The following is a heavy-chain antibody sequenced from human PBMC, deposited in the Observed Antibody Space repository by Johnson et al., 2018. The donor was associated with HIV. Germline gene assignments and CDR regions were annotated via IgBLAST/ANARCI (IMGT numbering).Heavy chain of an antibody. V-gene: IGHV3-9*01. CDR3: AKDMLPWFGEFPWAFDVFDI. D-gene: IGHD3-10*01. CDR2: ISWNSGSV. J-gene: IGHJ3*02. Sequence: VQLVESGGGVVQPGRSLRLSCAASGFTFSSYGMHWVRQAPGKGPEWVSGISWNSGSVGYADSVKGRLTISRDNSKKSLYLDMNSLRAEDTAFYYCAKDMLPWFGEFPWAFDVFDIWGQGTMVTVSS. CDR1: GFTFSSYG.